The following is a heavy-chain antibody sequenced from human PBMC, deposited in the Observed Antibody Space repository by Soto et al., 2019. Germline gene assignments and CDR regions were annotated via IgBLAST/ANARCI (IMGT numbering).Heavy chain of an antibody. J-gene: IGHJ4*02. CDR1: GFTFDDYA. D-gene: IGHD3-10*01. Sequence: VHLVESGGGLVQPGRSLRLSCAASGFTFDDYAIHWVRQAPGRGLEWVAGISWNGASIGYADSVKGRFTISRDNAKNSLHLQMNSLRSEDTALYYCAILPLYGSGFDCWGQGTLVTVSS. V-gene: IGHV3-9*01. CDR2: ISWNGASI. CDR3: AILPLYGSGFDC.